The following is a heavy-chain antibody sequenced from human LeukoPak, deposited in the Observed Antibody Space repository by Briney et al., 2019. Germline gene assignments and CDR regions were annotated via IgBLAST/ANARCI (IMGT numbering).Heavy chain of an antibody. CDR3: ARRVLWFGELPFNWFDP. CDR2: IYYSGSS. J-gene: IGHJ5*02. V-gene: IGHV4-59*01. Sequence: SETLSLTCTVSGGYISSYYWSWIRQPPGKGLEWIGYIYYSGSSNYNPSLKSRVTISVDTSKNQISLKLSSVTAADTAVYYCARRVLWFGELPFNWFDPWGQETLVTVSS. D-gene: IGHD3-10*01. CDR1: GGYISSYY.